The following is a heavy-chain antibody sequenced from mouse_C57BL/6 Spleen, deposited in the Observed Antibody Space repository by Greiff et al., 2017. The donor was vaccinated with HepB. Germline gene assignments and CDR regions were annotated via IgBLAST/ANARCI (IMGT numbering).Heavy chain of an antibody. CDR1: GYTFTDYY. J-gene: IGHJ2*01. D-gene: IGHD1-1*01. CDR3: ARHYGSSYLDY. V-gene: IGHV1-26*01. CDR2: INPNNGGT. Sequence: EVQLQQSGPELVKPGASVKISCKASGYTFTDYYMNWVKQSHGKSLEWIGDINPNNGGTSYNQKFKGKATLTVDKSSSTAYMELRSLTSEDSAVYYCARHYGSSYLDYWGQGTTLTVSS.